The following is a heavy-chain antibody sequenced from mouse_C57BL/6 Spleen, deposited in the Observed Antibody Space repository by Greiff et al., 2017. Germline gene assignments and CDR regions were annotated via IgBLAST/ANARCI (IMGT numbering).Heavy chain of an antibody. Sequence: VKLLESGAELMKPGASVKLSCKATGYTFTGYWIEWVKQRPGHGLEWIGEILPGNGSTNYNEKFKGKATFTAATSSNTAYMQLSSLTTEDSAIYYCARCHYGSRAYWGQGTLVTVSA. V-gene: IGHV1-9*01. CDR1: GYTFTGYW. J-gene: IGHJ3*01. CDR2: ILPGNGST. D-gene: IGHD1-1*01. CDR3: ARCHYGSRAY.